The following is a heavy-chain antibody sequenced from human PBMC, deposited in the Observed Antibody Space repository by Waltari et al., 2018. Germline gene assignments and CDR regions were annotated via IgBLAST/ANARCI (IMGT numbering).Heavy chain of an antibody. Sequence: EVQLVESGGGLVQRGGSLRLSCAALGFTFSSSWMNWARQVPGKGLVWVSRINSDGSSTSHADSVKGRFTISRDNAKNTLYLQMNSLRAEDTAVYYCARDFYTSSWYFDLWGRGTLVTVSS. CDR1: GFTFSSSW. V-gene: IGHV3-74*01. CDR2: INSDGSST. D-gene: IGHD6-13*01. CDR3: ARDFYTSSWYFDL. J-gene: IGHJ2*01.